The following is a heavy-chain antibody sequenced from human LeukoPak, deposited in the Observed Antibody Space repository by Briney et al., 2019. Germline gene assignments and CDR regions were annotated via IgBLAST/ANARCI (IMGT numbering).Heavy chain of an antibody. CDR3: ARVTGYVIEDNFDY. CDR1: GGSISSYY. J-gene: IGHJ4*02. D-gene: IGHD2-15*01. Sequence: SENLSLTCTVSGGSISSYYWSWIRQPPGKGLEWIGYIYYSGSTNYNPSLKSRATTSVNTSKNQFFLMLRSVTAADTAVYYCARVTGYVIEDNFDYWGQGTLVTVSS. CDR2: IYYSGST. V-gene: IGHV4-59*01.